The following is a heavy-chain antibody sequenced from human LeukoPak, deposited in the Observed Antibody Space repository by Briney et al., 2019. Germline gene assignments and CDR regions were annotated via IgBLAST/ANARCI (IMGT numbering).Heavy chain of an antibody. V-gene: IGHV1-2*02. CDR2: INPNSGGT. D-gene: IGHD6-13*01. CDR3: ARVKREFDSSSWYGVFDY. CDR1: GYTFTGHY. Sequence: GASVKVSCKASGYTFTGHYMHWVRQAPGQGLEWMGWINPNSGGTNYAQKFQGRATMTRDTSISTAYMELSRLRSDDTAVYYCARVKREFDSSSWYGVFDYWGQGTLVTVSS. J-gene: IGHJ4*02.